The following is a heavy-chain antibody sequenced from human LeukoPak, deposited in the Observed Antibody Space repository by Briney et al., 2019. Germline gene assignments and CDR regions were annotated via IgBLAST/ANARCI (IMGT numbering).Heavy chain of an antibody. Sequence: GGSLRLSCAASGFTVSSNFMSWVRQPPGGGLEWVSFIYSGGSTSYTDSVKGRFTISRDTSKNTLYLQMNSLRVEDTAVYYCTRSYSGVLAHFDYWGQGTLVTVSS. CDR2: IYSGGST. J-gene: IGHJ4*02. CDR3: TRSYSGVLAHFDY. D-gene: IGHD5-12*01. V-gene: IGHV3-66*01. CDR1: GFTVSSNF.